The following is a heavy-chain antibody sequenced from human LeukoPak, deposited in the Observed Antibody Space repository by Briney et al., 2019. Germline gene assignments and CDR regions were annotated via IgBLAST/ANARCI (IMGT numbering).Heavy chain of an antibody. V-gene: IGHV4-34*01. Sequence: SETLSLTCTVSGGSVSNADYYWSWIRQPPGKGLEWIGEINHSGSTNYNPSLKSRVTISVDTSKNQFSLKLSSVTAADTAVYYCARSSSWYYFDYWGQGTLVTVSS. CDR1: GGSVSNADYY. J-gene: IGHJ4*02. CDR2: INHSGST. D-gene: IGHD6-13*01. CDR3: ARSSSWYYFDY.